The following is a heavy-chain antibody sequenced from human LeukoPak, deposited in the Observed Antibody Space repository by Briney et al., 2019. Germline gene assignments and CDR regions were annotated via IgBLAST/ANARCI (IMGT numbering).Heavy chain of an antibody. CDR2: INHSGST. CDR1: GGSFSGYY. J-gene: IGHJ4*02. D-gene: IGHD6-19*01. Sequence: DPSETLSLTCAVYGGSFSGYYWSWIRQPPGKGLEWIGEINHSGSTNYNPSLKSRVTISVDTSKNQFSLKLSSVTAADTAVYYCAKASSGWSFDYWGQGTLVTVSS. V-gene: IGHV4-34*01. CDR3: AKASSGWSFDY.